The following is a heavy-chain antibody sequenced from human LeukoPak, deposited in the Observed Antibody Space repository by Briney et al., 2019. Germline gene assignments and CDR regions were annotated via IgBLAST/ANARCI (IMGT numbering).Heavy chain of an antibody. CDR3: AKRPRDSSGYYLGAFDG. CDR2: ISASGVDT. D-gene: IGHD3-22*01. Sequence: PGGSLRLSCAASGFTFSSYAMTWVRQAPGKGLEWVSAISASGVDTYYPDSVKGRFTISRDNSKNTLYLHMGSLRAEDTAVYFCAKRPRDSSGYYLGAFDGWGQGTTVTVSS. CDR1: GFTFSSYA. V-gene: IGHV3-23*01. J-gene: IGHJ3*01.